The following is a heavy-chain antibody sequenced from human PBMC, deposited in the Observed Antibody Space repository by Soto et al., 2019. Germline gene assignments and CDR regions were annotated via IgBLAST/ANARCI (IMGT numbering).Heavy chain of an antibody. V-gene: IGHV1-18*01. J-gene: IGHJ4*02. Sequence: GASVKVSCKASGYTSTSYGISWVRQAPGQGLEWMGWISAYNGNTNYAQKLQGRVTMTTDTSTSTAYMELRSLRSDDTAVYYCARAMITFGGVIPGYWGQGTLVTVSS. CDR2: ISAYNGNT. CDR1: GYTSTSYG. CDR3: ARAMITFGGVIPGY. D-gene: IGHD3-16*01.